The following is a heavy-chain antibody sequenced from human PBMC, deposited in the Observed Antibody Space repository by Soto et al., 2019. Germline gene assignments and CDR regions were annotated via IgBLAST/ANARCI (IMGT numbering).Heavy chain of an antibody. J-gene: IGHJ4*02. CDR2: IYYSGST. CDR3: ARKDGYNFFGY. D-gene: IGHD5-12*01. V-gene: IGHV4-59*02. CDR1: GGSVSSYY. Sequence: KASETLSLTCTVSGGSVSSYYWSWIRQPPGKGLEWIGYIYYSGSTNYNPSLKSRVTISVDTSKNQFSLKLSSVTAADTAVYYCARKDGYNFFGYWGQGTLVTVSS.